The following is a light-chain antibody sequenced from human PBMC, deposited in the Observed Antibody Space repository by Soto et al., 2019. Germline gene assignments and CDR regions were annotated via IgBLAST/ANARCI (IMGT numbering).Light chain of an antibody. Sequence: QSALTQPASVSGSPGQSIAISCTGTSSDVGSHNHVSWYQQYPGKAPKLMIYEVSNRPSGVSARFSGSKFGSTASLTISGLQAEDEADYYCISLSAAGSSDVFGPGTKVTVL. CDR1: SSDVGSHNH. J-gene: IGLJ1*01. V-gene: IGLV2-14*01. CDR3: ISLSAAGSSDV. CDR2: EVS.